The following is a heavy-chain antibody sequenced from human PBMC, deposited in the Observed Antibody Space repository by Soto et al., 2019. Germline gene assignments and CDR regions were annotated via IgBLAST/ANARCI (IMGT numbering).Heavy chain of an antibody. CDR2: IVYDGSNK. J-gene: IGHJ4*02. CDR3: AIGRDDQWPGCDY. D-gene: IGHD6-19*01. V-gene: IGHV3-30*03. CDR1: GFTFSHDG. Sequence: QVQLLESGGGVVQPGRSLRLSCAASGFTFSHDGMHWVRQAPGKGLEWVAVIVYDGSNKYYTDSVNGRFTISRDKSKNTLYLQMKSLRAEDTAVDYCAIGRDDQWPGCDYWCQGTLVTVS.